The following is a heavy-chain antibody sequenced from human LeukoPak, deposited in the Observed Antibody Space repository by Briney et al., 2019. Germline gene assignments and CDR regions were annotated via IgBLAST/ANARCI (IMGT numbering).Heavy chain of an antibody. V-gene: IGHV1-8*01. CDR1: GYTFTSYD. D-gene: IGHD6-6*01. Sequence: ASVKVSCKASGYTFTSYDINWVRQATGQGLEWMGWMNPNSGNTGYAQKFQGRVTMTRNTSISTAYMELSSLRSEDTAVYYCAGGYSSSAPFDYWGQGTLVTVSS. CDR3: AGGYSSSAPFDY. J-gene: IGHJ4*02. CDR2: MNPNSGNT.